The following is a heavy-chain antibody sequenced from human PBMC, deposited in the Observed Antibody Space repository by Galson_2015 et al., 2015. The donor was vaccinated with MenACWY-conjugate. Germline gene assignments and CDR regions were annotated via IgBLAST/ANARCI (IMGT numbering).Heavy chain of an antibody. V-gene: IGHV3-53*01. CDR1: GFTASSSY. D-gene: IGHD3-10*01. Sequence: SLRLSCAVSGFTASSSYMTWVRQAPGKGLEWVSVIYSDGSTYNADSVKGRFTISRDNSKNTVFLQMTSLRAEDTAMYYYARDSRATTVWGLNKRKTIDYYYGMDVWGQGTTVIVSS. CDR3: ARDSRATTVWGLNKRKTIDYYYGMDV. J-gene: IGHJ6*02. CDR2: IYSDGST.